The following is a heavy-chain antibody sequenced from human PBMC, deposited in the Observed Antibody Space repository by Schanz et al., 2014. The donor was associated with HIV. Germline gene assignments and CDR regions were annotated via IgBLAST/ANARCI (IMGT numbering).Heavy chain of an antibody. V-gene: IGHV1-8*02. CDR3: ARARAKIEGRPVGNWFDP. Sequence: QVHLVQSGAEVKKPGSSVKVSCKASGGTFSNYAIIWVRQATGQGLEWMGWMNPNSGHTGYAQKFQGRVDMTRTTSISTAYMELRGLTSEDTAVYFCARARAKIEGRPVGNWFDPWGQGTLVTVSS. CDR2: MNPNSGHT. J-gene: IGHJ5*02. D-gene: IGHD6-6*01. CDR1: GGTFSNYA.